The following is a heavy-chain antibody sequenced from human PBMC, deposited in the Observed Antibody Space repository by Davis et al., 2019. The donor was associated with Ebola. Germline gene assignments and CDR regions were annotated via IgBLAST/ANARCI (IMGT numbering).Heavy chain of an antibody. J-gene: IGHJ4*02. CDR3: ARGGIAAAGTAY. Sequence: ASVKVSCKASGYTFTSYDINWVRQATGQGLEWMGWMNPNSGNTGYAQKFQGRVTMTRNTSISTAYMELSSLRSEDTAVYYCARGGIAAAGTAYWGQGNLVTVSS. CDR1: GYTFTSYD. CDR2: MNPNSGNT. D-gene: IGHD6-13*01. V-gene: IGHV1-8*01.